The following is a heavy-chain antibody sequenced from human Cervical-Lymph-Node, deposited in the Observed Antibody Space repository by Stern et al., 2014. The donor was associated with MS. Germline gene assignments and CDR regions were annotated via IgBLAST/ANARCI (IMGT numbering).Heavy chain of an antibody. CDR2: IYSTGST. V-gene: IGHV4-61*02. J-gene: IGHJ4*02. D-gene: IGHD5-18*01. Sequence: QVQLQESGPGLVKPSQTLSLTCIVSGGSISSGSFYWNWIRQPAGKGLEWIGRIYSTGSTNYNPYLKSRVTISGDTSKNQLSLKLFFMTAADTAVYYCARETGGYTYGDTDFFDYWGQGALVTVSS. CDR3: ARETGGYTYGDTDFFDY. CDR1: GGSISSGSFY.